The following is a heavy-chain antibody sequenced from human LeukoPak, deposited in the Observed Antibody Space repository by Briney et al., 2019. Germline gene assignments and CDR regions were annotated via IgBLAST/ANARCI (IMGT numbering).Heavy chain of an antibody. CDR1: GFTFSSYW. CDR3: ARGKFAVVTPPDY. V-gene: IGHV3-7*01. D-gene: IGHD4-23*01. CDR2: IKQDGSEK. J-gene: IGHJ4*02. Sequence: GGSRRLSCAASGFTFSSYWMSWVRQAPGKGLKWVANIKQDGSEKYYVDSVKGRFTISRDNAKNSLYLQMSSLRAEDTAVYYCARGKFAVVTPPDYWGQGTLVTVSS.